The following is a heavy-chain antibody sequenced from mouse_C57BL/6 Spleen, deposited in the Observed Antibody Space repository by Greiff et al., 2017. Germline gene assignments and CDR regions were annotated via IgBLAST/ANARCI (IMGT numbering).Heavy chain of an antibody. V-gene: IGHV1-82*01. CDR2: IYPGDGDT. CDR3: AKEGTISMIGDY. CDR1: GYAFSSSW. D-gene: IGHD2-3*01. J-gene: IGHJ2*01. Sequence: VKLQESGPELVKPGASVKISCKASGYAFSSSWMNWVKQRPGKGLEWIGRIYPGDGDTNYNGKFKGKATLTADKSSSTAYMQLSSLTSEDSAVYFCAKEGTISMIGDYWGQGTTLTVSS.